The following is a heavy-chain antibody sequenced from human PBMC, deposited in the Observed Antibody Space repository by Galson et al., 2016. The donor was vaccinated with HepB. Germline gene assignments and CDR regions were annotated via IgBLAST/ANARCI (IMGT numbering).Heavy chain of an antibody. CDR3: ARGLVTTVVTPFDY. J-gene: IGHJ4*02. CDR1: GFTFSSYG. D-gene: IGHD4-23*01. V-gene: IGHV3-30*03. CDR2: ISYDGRNK. Sequence: SLRLSCAASGFTFSSYGMHWVRQAPGKGLEWVAVISYDGRNKYYADSVKGRFTISRDNAKNSLYLQMNSLRDEDTAVYYCARGLVTTVVTPFDYWGQGTLVTVSS.